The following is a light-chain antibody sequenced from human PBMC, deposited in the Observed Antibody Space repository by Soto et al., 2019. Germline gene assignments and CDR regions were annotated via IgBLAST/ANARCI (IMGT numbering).Light chain of an antibody. CDR2: AAS. CDR3: QQTYDACP. V-gene: IGKV1-39*01. Sequence: DIPMTQSPYSLSASVGDRVAITCRASQSISSYLNWYQQKSGKAPILLIYAASILQSGVPSRFSGSGSGTDFTPTISSLQLEDFATYCCQQTYDACPFAQGTKVDIK. J-gene: IGKJ1*01. CDR1: QSISSY.